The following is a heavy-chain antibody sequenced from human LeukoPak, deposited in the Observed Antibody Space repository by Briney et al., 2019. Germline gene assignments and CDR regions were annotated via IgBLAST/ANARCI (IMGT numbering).Heavy chain of an antibody. CDR3: ARAPYSGYDAYFDY. Sequence: PSETLSLTCTVSGGSISSYYWSWIRQPSGKGLEWIGYIYYSGSTNYNPSLKSRVTISVDTSKNQFSLKLSSVTAADTAVYYCARAPYSGYDAYFDYWGQGTLVTVSS. CDR2: IYYSGST. V-gene: IGHV4-59*01. D-gene: IGHD5-12*01. J-gene: IGHJ4*02. CDR1: GGSISSYY.